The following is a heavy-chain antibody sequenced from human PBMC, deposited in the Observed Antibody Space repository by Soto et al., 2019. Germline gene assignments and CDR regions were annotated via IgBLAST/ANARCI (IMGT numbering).Heavy chain of an antibody. Sequence: ASVKVSCKASVGTFSSYAISWVRQAPGQGLEWMGWISAYNGNTNYAQKLQGRVTMTTDTSTSTAYMELRSLRSDDTAVYYCARDRMTFSSWYFEHWGQGTLVTVSS. CDR3: ARDRMTFSSWYFEH. V-gene: IGHV1-18*01. J-gene: IGHJ1*01. D-gene: IGHD6-13*01. CDR1: VGTFSSYA. CDR2: ISAYNGNT.